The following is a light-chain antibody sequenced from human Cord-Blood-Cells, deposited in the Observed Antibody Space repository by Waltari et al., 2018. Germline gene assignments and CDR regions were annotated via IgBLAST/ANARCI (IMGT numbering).Light chain of an antibody. CDR2: DTS. CDR1: TVAVPTGPY. V-gene: IGLV7-46*01. J-gene: IGLJ3*02. CDR3: LLSYSGAWV. Sequence: QAVVTPEPSLTVSPGGTVTSTCGPTTVAVPTGPYPYWFQQKPGKAPRTLIYDTSNKHSWTPARFSGSLLGGKAALTLSGAQPEDEAEYYCLLSYSGAWVFGGGTKLTVL.